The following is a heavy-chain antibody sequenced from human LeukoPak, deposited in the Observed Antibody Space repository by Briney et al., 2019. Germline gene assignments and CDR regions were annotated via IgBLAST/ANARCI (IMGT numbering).Heavy chain of an antibody. CDR3: ARGGTELVIPTY. V-gene: IGHV3-7*01. CDR2: INHNGNVN. CDR1: GFTFSSYW. Sequence: PGGSLRLSCAASGFTFSSYWMNWARQAPGKGLEWVASINHNGNVNYYVDSVKGRFTISRDNAKNSLYLQMNSLGAEDTAVYYCARGGTELVIPTYWGQGILVTVSS. J-gene: IGHJ4*02. D-gene: IGHD3-22*01.